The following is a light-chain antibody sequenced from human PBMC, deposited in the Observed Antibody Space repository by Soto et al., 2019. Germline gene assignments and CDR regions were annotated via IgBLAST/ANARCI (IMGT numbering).Light chain of an antibody. CDR2: AAS. V-gene: IGKV1-6*01. CDR1: QDIRND. Sequence: AIQMTQSPSSLSVSVGDRVTITCRASQDIRNDLGWYQQKPGKTPKLLIFAASSLQSGVPSRFCGSVSSTDFTLTISSLQPEDFATYCCLQDFNYPWTFGQGTKVEIE. J-gene: IGKJ1*01. CDR3: LQDFNYPWT.